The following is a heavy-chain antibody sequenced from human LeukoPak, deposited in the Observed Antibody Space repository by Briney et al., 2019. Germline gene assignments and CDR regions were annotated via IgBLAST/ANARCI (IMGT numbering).Heavy chain of an antibody. D-gene: IGHD3-10*02. CDR2: ISTTSSYI. CDR3: AELGITMIGGV. J-gene: IGHJ6*04. V-gene: IGHV3-21*01. CDR1: GFTFTDYN. Sequence: GGSLRLSCAASGFTFTDYNMNWVRQAPGKGLDWVSSISTTSSYIYYADSLKGRFTISRDNAKNSLYLQMNSLRAEDTAVYYCAELGITMIGGVWGKGTTVTISS.